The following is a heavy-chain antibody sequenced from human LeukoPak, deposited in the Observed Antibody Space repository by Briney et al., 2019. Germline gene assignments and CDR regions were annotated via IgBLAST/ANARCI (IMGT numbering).Heavy chain of an antibody. CDR3: ARGYCSSTSCYRRYFYYYYMDV. V-gene: IGHV1-69*05. D-gene: IGHD2-2*02. CDR2: IIPIFGTA. Sequence: ASVKVSCKASGYTFTSYAMNWVRQAPGQGLEWMGGIIPIFGTANYAQKFQGRVTITTDESTSTAYMELSSLRSEDTAVYYCARGYCSSTSCYRRYFYYYYMDVWGKGTTVTVSS. CDR1: GYTFTSYA. J-gene: IGHJ6*03.